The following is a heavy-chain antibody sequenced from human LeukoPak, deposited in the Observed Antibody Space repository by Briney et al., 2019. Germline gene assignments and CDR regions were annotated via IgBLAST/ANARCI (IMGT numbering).Heavy chain of an antibody. Sequence: ASVKVSCKASGYTFTGYYMHWVRQAPGQGLEWMGWINPNSGGTNHAQKLQGRVTMTRDTAISTAYMELSRVRSDDTAVYYCARESSAPYGSGSFINWFDPWGQGTLVTVSS. V-gene: IGHV1-2*02. D-gene: IGHD3-10*01. J-gene: IGHJ5*02. CDR1: GYTFTGYY. CDR2: INPNSGGT. CDR3: ARESSAPYGSGSFINWFDP.